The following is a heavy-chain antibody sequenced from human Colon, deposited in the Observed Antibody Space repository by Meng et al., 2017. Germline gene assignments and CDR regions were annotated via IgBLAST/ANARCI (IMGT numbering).Heavy chain of an antibody. CDR2: IDYSRSI. V-gene: IGHV4-61*01. Sequence: QVHLPEAGPRLVRPSETLSLPCTVSGGSRSSGSHYWSWIRQPPGKGLEWIGYIDYSRSINYYPSLKSRVTMSVDTSKNQFSLNLSSVTAADTAVYYCAGGPWELDYWGQGTLVTVSS. CDR1: GGSRSSGSHY. D-gene: IGHD1-26*01. J-gene: IGHJ4*02. CDR3: AGGPWELDY.